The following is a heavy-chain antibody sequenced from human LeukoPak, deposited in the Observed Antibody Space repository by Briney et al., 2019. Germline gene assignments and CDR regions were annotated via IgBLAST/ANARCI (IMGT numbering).Heavy chain of an antibody. J-gene: IGHJ4*02. D-gene: IGHD3-22*01. CDR3: ARDFSNTSGFKVVVDY. CDR2: VSAYNGDT. V-gene: IGHV1-18*01. CDR1: GFTFTNYG. Sequence: ASVKVSCKASGFTFTNYGITWVRQAPGQGLEWMGWVSAYNGDTKYAQKVQGRVTMTTDTSTSTAYMELRSLTSDDTAVYYCARDFSNTSGFKVVVDYWGQGTLVTVSS.